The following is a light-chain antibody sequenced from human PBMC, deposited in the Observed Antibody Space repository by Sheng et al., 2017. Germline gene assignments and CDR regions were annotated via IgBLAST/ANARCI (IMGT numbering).Light chain of an antibody. J-gene: IGKJ4*01. V-gene: IGKV3-20*01. CDR2: AAS. Sequence: EIVMTQSPATLSVSPGERATLSCRASQSVSSNLAWYQQKPGQAPRVLIYAASSRATGIPDRFSGSGSGTEFSLTISRLDPEDVAMYYCQQYGSSPVTFGGGTKVAIK. CDR1: QSVSSN. CDR3: QQYGSSPVT.